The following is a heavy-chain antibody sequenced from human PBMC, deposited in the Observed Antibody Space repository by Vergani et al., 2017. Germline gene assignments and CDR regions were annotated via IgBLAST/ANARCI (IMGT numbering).Heavy chain of an antibody. Sequence: QVQLQESCPGLVKPSQTLSPICTVSGGPISSGGYYLSSIRQHPGKGLEWIGYIYYSVSTYYNPSLKSRVTISVDTSKNQFSLKLSSVTAADTAVYYCAGGGYCSGGSCYSLWWFDPWGQGTLVTVSS. CDR2: IYYSVST. CDR3: AGGGYCSGGSCYSLWWFDP. V-gene: IGHV4-31*03. D-gene: IGHD2-15*01. CDR1: GGPISSGGYY. J-gene: IGHJ5*02.